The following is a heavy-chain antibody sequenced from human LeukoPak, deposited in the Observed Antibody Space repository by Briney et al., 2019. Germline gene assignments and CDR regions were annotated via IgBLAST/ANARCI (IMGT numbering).Heavy chain of an antibody. Sequence: SVKVSCKASGGTFSSYAISWVRQAPGQGLEWMGGIIPLFGTANYAQKFLGRVIITADESTGTTHMYLSSLKSEDTAVYYCARDQEGFDYWGQGTLVTVSS. J-gene: IGHJ4*02. CDR2: IIPLFGTA. V-gene: IGHV1-69*13. CDR3: ARDQEGFDY. CDR1: GGTFSSYA.